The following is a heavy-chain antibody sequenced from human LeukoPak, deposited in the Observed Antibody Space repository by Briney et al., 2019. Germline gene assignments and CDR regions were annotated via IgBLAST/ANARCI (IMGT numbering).Heavy chain of an antibody. Sequence: SETLSLTCTVSGGSISSYYWSWIRQPPGKGLEWIGEINHSGSTNYNPSLKSRVTISVDTSKNQFSLKLSSVTAADTAVYYCARKRYTKAGLDPWGQGTLVTVSS. J-gene: IGHJ5*02. V-gene: IGHV4-34*01. CDR3: ARKRYTKAGLDP. D-gene: IGHD5-12*01. CDR2: INHSGST. CDR1: GGSISSYY.